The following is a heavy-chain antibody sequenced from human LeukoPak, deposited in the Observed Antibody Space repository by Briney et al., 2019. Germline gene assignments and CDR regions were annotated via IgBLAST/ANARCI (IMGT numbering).Heavy chain of an antibody. Sequence: GGSLRLSCAASRFTFSSYGMHWVRQAPGKGLEWVAFISYDGSNKYYADSVKGRFTISRDNSKNTLYLQMNSLRAEDTAVYYCAKERYCSGGSCYRGYFQHWGQGTLVTVSS. CDR3: AKERYCSGGSCYRGYFQH. CDR2: ISYDGSNK. CDR1: RFTFSSYG. D-gene: IGHD2-15*01. J-gene: IGHJ1*01. V-gene: IGHV3-30*18.